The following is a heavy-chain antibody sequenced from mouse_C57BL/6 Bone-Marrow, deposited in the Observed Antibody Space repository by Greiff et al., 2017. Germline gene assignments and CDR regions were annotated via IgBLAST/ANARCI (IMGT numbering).Heavy chain of an antibody. V-gene: IGHV1-85*01. CDR1: GYTFTSYD. CDR2: IYPRDGST. CDR3: ARDYGSSYWYVDV. D-gene: IGHD1-1*01. J-gene: IGHJ1*03. Sequence: VQLVESGPELVKPGASVKLSCKASGYTFTSYDINWVKQRPGQGLEWIGWIYPRDGSTKYNEKFKGKATLTVDTSSSTAYMELHSLQSEDSAVYFCARDYGSSYWYVDVWGTGTTVTVSS.